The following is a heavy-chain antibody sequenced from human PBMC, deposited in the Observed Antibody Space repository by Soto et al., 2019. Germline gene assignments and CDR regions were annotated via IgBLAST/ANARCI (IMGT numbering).Heavy chain of an antibody. CDR1: GFTFSKAW. CDR2: IKSKIDGGTA. J-gene: IGHJ4*02. CDR3: TTDGGSRRTLYYFDY. Sequence: EVQLVESGGGLVKPGGSLRLSCAASGFTFSKAWMSWVRQAPGKGLEWVGRIKSKIDGGTADYAAPVKGRFTISRDDSKNTLSLEMNSLKAEDTAMYYCTTDGGSRRTLYYFDYWGQGTLVTVSS. V-gene: IGHV3-15*01. D-gene: IGHD1-26*01.